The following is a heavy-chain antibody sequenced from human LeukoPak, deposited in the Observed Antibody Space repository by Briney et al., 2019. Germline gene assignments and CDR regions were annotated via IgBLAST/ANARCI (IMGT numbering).Heavy chain of an antibody. Sequence: KPSETLSLTCAVYGGSFSGYYWSWIRQPPGKGLEWIGEINHSGSTNYNPSLKGRVTISVDTSKNQFSLKLSSVTAADTAVYYCARGGGDRGYYFDYWGQGTLVTVSS. D-gene: IGHD2-21*02. V-gene: IGHV4-34*01. CDR2: INHSGST. CDR1: GGSFSGYY. CDR3: ARGGGDRGYYFDY. J-gene: IGHJ4*02.